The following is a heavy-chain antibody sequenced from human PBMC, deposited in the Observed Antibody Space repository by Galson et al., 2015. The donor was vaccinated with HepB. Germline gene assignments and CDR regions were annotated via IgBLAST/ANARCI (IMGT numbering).Heavy chain of an antibody. D-gene: IGHD3-3*01. V-gene: IGHV1-69*13. CDR1: GGTFGNYA. Sequence: SVKVSCKASGGTFGNYALSWVRQAPGQGLEWMGGIIPMYGTANYAQKFQARVTITADESTNTAYMEMSGLRSEDTAVYYCARDKPPGGRPITISGDYYYYAMDVWGLGTTVTVSS. CDR2: IIPMYGTA. CDR3: ARDKPPGGRPITISGDYYYYAMDV. J-gene: IGHJ6*02.